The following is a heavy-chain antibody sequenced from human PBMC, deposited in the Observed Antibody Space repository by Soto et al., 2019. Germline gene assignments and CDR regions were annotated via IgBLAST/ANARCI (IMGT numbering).Heavy chain of an antibody. V-gene: IGHV3-30-3*01. CDR3: AGTVRGVIHANIDY. J-gene: IGHJ4*02. D-gene: IGHD3-10*01. Sequence: PGGSLRLSCAASGFTFSSYAMHWVRQAPGKGLEWVAVISYDGSNKYYADSVKGRFTISRDNSKNTLYLQMNSLRAEDTAVYYCAGTVRGVIHANIDYWGQGTLVTVSS. CDR2: ISYDGSNK. CDR1: GFTFSSYA.